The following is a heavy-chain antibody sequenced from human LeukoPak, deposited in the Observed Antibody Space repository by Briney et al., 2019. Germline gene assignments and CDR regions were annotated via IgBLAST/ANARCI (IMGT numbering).Heavy chain of an antibody. Sequence: SETLSLTCTVSGGSISSYYWSWIRQPAGKGLEWIGRIYTSGSTNYNPSPKSRVTMSVDTSKNQFPLKLSSVTAADTAVYYCARSWAYALGYYYYMDVWGKGTTVTVSS. D-gene: IGHD2-2*01. CDR2: IYTSGST. V-gene: IGHV4-4*07. J-gene: IGHJ6*03. CDR1: GGSISSYY. CDR3: ARSWAYALGYYYYMDV.